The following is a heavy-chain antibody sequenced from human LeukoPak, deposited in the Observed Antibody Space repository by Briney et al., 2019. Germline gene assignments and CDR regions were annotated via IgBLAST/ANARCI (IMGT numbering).Heavy chain of an antibody. D-gene: IGHD3-10*01. J-gene: IGHJ4*02. CDR2: IYPGDSDT. CDR3: ARRSLQRGYYGSGSYFDY. Sequence: SGESLKISCKGSGYSFTSYWIGWVRQMPGKGLEWMGIIYPGDSDTRYSPSFQGQVTISADKSISTAYLQWSSLKASDTAMYYCARRSLQRGYYGSGSYFDYWGQGTLVTVSS. CDR1: GYSFTSYW. V-gene: IGHV5-51*01.